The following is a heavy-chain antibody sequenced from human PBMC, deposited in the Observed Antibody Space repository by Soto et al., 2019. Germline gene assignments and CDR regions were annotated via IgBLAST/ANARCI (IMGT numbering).Heavy chain of an antibody. J-gene: IGHJ6*02. CDR1: GFIFSDYY. CDR3: ARDLAWKRGKVGRYYYGMDV. CDR2: ISTRSTYT. Sequence: QVLLVESGGGLVKAGGSLRLSCAASGFIFSDYYMSWVRQTPGKGLEWGSYISTRSTYTNYADSVKGRFTISRDTTTNSPYLPMASLRVKNTAVYYCARDLAWKRGKVGRYYYGMDVWGQGTTVTVSS. V-gene: IGHV3-11*06. D-gene: IGHD1-1*01.